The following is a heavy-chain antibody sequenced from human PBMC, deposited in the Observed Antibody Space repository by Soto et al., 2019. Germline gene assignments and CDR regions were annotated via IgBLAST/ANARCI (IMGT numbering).Heavy chain of an antibody. CDR1: GGSISSGGYY. J-gene: IGHJ5*02. D-gene: IGHD2-2*02. CDR2: IYYSGST. Sequence: PSETLSLTCTVSGGSISSGGYYWSWIRQHPGKGLEWIGYIYYSGSTYYNPSLKSRVTISVDTSKNQFSLKLSSATAADTAVYYCARTFLGYCSSTSCYTLSFFGNWFDPWGQGTLVPVSS. V-gene: IGHV4-31*03. CDR3: ARTFLGYCSSTSCYTLSFFGNWFDP.